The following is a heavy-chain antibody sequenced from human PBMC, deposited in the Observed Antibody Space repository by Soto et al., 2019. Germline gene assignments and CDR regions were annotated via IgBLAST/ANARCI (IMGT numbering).Heavy chain of an antibody. V-gene: IGHV3-33*01. CDR1: GFTFSFYG. D-gene: IGHD1-20*01. J-gene: IGHJ6*02. CDR3: ARGLITASYGMDV. Sequence: GGSLRLSCAGTGFTFSFYGIHWVRQAPGKGLEWVTVMWSDGSSKYYADSVKGRFTISRDNSKNTLYLQMNSLRAEDTAVYYCARGLITASYGMDVWGQGTTVTVSS. CDR2: MWSDGSSK.